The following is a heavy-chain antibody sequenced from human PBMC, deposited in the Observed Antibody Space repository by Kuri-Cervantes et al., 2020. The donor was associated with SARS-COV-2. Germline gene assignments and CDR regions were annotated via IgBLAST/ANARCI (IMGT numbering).Heavy chain of an antibody. Sequence: GSLRLSCAVYGGSFSGYYWSWTRQSPGKGLEWLGSIYESGDTYYSSSLKSRLSLSVDTSKNQFSLKLTSVTAADTAIYYCARHYAFDRFHKWGQGTQVTVSS. V-gene: IGHV4-34*01. J-gene: IGHJ4*02. CDR2: IYESGDT. CDR1: GGSFSGYY. CDR3: ARHYAFDRFHK. D-gene: IGHD3-9*01.